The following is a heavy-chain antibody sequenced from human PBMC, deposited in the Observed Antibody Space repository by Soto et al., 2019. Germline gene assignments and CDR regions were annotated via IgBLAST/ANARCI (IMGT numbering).Heavy chain of an antibody. J-gene: IGHJ6*03. CDR3: ARKGIVATNYYYYYYYMDV. CDR1: GFTFSSYS. D-gene: IGHD5-12*01. Sequence: GGSLRLSCAASGFTFSSYSMNWVRQAPGKGLEWISYISISSSPILYADSVKGRFTISRDNAKNSLYLQMNSLRAEDTAVYYCARKGIVATNYYYYYYYMDVWGKGTTVTVSS. CDR2: ISISSSPI. V-gene: IGHV3-48*01.